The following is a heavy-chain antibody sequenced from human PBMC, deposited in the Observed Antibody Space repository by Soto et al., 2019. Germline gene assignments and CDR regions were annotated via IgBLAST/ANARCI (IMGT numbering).Heavy chain of an antibody. V-gene: IGHV3-30*18. CDR3: AKSWVAAPNAGAFDI. Sequence: GGSLRLSCAASGFTFSTYGIHWVRQAPGKGLEWVAVISYDGSDKYYADSVKGRFTISRDNSKNTLYLQMNSLRAEDTAVYYCAKSWVAAPNAGAFDIRGQGTMVTVSS. J-gene: IGHJ3*02. CDR2: ISYDGSDK. CDR1: GFTFSTYG. D-gene: IGHD2-15*01.